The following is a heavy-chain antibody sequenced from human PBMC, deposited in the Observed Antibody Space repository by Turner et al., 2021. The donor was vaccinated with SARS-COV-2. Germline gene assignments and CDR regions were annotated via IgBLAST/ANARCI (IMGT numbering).Heavy chain of an antibody. Sequence: EVQLVESGGGLVQPGGSLRLSCAASGFTVSSNYMSWFRQAPGKGLEWVSLIYSGGSTYYADSVKCRFTISRHNSKNTLYRQMNSLRAEDTAVYYCARDLNYYGMDVGGQGTTVTVSS. J-gene: IGHJ6*02. CDR3: ARDLNYYGMDV. V-gene: IGHV3-53*04. D-gene: IGHD3-9*01. CDR1: GFTVSSNY. CDR2: IYSGGST.